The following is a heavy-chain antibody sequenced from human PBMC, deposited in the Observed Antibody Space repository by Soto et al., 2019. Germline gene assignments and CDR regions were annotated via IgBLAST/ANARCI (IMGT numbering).Heavy chain of an antibody. Sequence: QVQLVQSGAEVKKPGSSVKVSCKASGGTFSSYTISWVRQAPGQGLEWMGRIIPILGIANYAQKFQGRVTITADKSTSTAYMELSSLRSEDTAVYYCARKGYYDSRGYYDYWGQGTLVTVSS. CDR3: ARKGYYDSRGYYDY. V-gene: IGHV1-69*02. CDR1: GGTFSSYT. CDR2: IIPILGIA. J-gene: IGHJ4*02. D-gene: IGHD3-22*01.